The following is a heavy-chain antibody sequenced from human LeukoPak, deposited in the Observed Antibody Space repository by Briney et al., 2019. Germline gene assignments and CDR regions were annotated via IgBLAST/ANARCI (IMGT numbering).Heavy chain of an antibody. Sequence: EASVKVSCKASGYTFTSYGISWVRQAPGQGLEWMGWISAYNGNTNYAQKLQGRVTMTTDTSTSTAYMELRSLRSEDTAVYYCARAGSGELRTDAFDIWGQGTMVTVSS. CDR3: ARAGSGELRTDAFDI. D-gene: IGHD1-26*01. CDR1: GYTFTSYG. CDR2: ISAYNGNT. V-gene: IGHV1-18*01. J-gene: IGHJ3*02.